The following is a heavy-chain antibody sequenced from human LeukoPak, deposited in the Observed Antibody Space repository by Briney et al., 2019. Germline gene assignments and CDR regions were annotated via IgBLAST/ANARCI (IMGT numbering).Heavy chain of an antibody. Sequence: GGSLRLSCAASGFTFSDYYMSWIRQAPGKGLEWVSYISSSGSTIYYADSVKGRFTISRDNAKNSLHLQMNSLRAEDTAVYYCAREALIITMVRGYFDYWGQGTLVTVSS. V-gene: IGHV3-11*04. CDR1: GFTFSDYY. CDR2: ISSSGSTI. D-gene: IGHD3-10*01. J-gene: IGHJ4*02. CDR3: AREALIITMVRGYFDY.